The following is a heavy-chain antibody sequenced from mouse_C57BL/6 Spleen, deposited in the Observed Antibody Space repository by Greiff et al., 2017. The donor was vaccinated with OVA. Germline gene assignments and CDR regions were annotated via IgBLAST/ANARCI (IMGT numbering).Heavy chain of an antibody. V-gene: IGHV1-64*01. CDR3: APHYYGSSPYDMDY. CDR1: GYTFTSYW. Sequence: QVQLQQPGAELVKPGASVKLSCKASGYTFTSYWMHWVKPRPGQGLEWIGMIHPNSGSTNYNEKFKSKATLTVDKSSSTAYMQLSSLTSEDSAVYYCAPHYYGSSPYDMDYWGKGTSVTVSS. J-gene: IGHJ4*01. D-gene: IGHD1-1*01. CDR2: IHPNSGST.